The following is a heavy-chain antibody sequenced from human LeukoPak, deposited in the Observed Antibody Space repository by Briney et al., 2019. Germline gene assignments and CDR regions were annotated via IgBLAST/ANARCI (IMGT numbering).Heavy chain of an antibody. CDR2: ISYDGSNK. Sequence: PGGSLRLSCAASGFTFSNAWMNWVRQAPGKGLEWVAVISYDGSNKYYADSVKGRFTISRDNSKNTLYLQMNSLRAEDTAVYYCAKEGCSSTSCYWNWFDPWGQGTLVTVSS. CDR3: AKEGCSSTSCYWNWFDP. CDR1: GFTFSNAW. V-gene: IGHV3-30*18. J-gene: IGHJ5*02. D-gene: IGHD2-2*01.